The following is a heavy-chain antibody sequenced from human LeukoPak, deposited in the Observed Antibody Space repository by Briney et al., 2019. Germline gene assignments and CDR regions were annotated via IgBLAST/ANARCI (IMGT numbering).Heavy chain of an antibody. V-gene: IGHV3-23*01. CDR3: AKDVTPGRESFDY. J-gene: IGHJ4*02. CDR2: ISGSGGST. CDR1: GFTFSSYA. Sequence: PGGSLRLSCAASGFTFSSYAMSWVRQAPGKGLEWVSAISGSGGSTYYADSVKGRFTISRDNSKTTLYLQLTSLRVEDTATYYCAKDVTPGRESFDYWGQGTVVTVSS. D-gene: IGHD4-23*01.